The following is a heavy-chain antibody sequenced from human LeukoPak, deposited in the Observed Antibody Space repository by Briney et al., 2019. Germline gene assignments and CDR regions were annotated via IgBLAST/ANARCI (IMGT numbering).Heavy chain of an antibody. V-gene: IGHV1-8*01. CDR3: ARGAGIEYYFDY. D-gene: IGHD3-10*01. CDR2: MNPNSGNT. J-gene: IGHJ4*02. CDR1: GYTFTSYD. Sequence: GASVKVSCKASGYTFTSYDINWVRQATGQGLEWMGWMNPNSGNTGYAQKFQGRVTMTRNTSISTAYMELSSLRPEDTAVYYCARGAGIEYYFDYWGQGTLVTVSS.